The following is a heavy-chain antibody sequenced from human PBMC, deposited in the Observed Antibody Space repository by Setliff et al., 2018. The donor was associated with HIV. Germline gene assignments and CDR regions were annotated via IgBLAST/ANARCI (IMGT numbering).Heavy chain of an antibody. CDR3: AQDPGSGWYVNRYLDY. J-gene: IGHJ4*02. CDR2: ISRSGVST. Sequence: GGSLRLSCVVSGITFSTSDMSWVRQGPGKGLHWVAGISRSGVSTHYSDPVKVRFSISIDHAKNSLYLQMNSLSADDTAVYYCAQDPGSGWYVNRYLDYWGQVTLVTVSS. CDR1: GITFSTSD. D-gene: IGHD6-19*01. V-gene: IGHV3-23*01.